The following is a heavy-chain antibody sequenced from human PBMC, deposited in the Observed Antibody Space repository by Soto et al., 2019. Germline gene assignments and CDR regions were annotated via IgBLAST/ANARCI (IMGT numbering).Heavy chain of an antibody. J-gene: IGHJ3*02. Sequence: GASVNVSCKASGYTFTSYGISWVRQAPGQGLEWMGWISAYNGNTNYAQKLQGRVTMTTDTSTSTAYMELRSLRSDDTAVYYCARPVYDFWSGYRVAFDIWGQGTMVTVSS. CDR2: ISAYNGNT. D-gene: IGHD3-3*01. V-gene: IGHV1-18*01. CDR3: ARPVYDFWSGYRVAFDI. CDR1: GYTFTSYG.